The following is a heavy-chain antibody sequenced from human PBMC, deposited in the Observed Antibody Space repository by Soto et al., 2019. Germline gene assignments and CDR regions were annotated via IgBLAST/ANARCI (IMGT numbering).Heavy chain of an antibody. CDR2: IYYSGST. CDR1: GGSISSYY. Sequence: SETLSLTCTVSGGSISSYYWSWIRQPPGKGLEWIGYIYYSGSTNYNPSLKSRVAISADTSKNQFSLKLSSVTAADTAVYYCARFYSSGPYYYGMDVWGQGTTVTVSS. V-gene: IGHV4-59*01. CDR3: ARFYSSGPYYYGMDV. D-gene: IGHD3-22*01. J-gene: IGHJ6*02.